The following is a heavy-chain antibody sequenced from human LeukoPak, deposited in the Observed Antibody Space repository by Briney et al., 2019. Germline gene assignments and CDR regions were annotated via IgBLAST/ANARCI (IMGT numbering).Heavy chain of an antibody. CDR2: IHYTGST. D-gene: IGHD3-10*01. Sequence: SETLSLTCTVSGGSISSGSYYWSWIRQSPGKGLECIGYIHYTGSTNYNPSLKSRVTISVETSKNQFSLKLRSVTAADTAVYYCARGGYYGSGNDFRFDPWGQGTLVTVSS. CDR3: ARGGYYGSGNDFRFDP. CDR1: GGSISSGSYY. J-gene: IGHJ5*02. V-gene: IGHV4-61*01.